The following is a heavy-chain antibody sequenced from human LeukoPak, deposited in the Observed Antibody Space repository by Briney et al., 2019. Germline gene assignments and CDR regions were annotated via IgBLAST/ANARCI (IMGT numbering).Heavy chain of an antibody. Sequence: PGGSLRLSCAASGFTFSTYNMNWVRQAPGKGPEWVSSISTSSNYIYYADPVKGRFTISRDNAKNSLYLQMNSLRVEDTDVYYCARDVGAAAPDAFDIWGQGTMVTVSS. V-gene: IGHV3-21*01. D-gene: IGHD1-26*01. J-gene: IGHJ3*02. CDR2: ISTSSNYI. CDR3: ARDVGAAAPDAFDI. CDR1: GFTFSTYN.